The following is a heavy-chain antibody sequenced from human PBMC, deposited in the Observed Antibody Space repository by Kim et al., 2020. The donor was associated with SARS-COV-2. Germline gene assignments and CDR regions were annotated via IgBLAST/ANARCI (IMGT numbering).Heavy chain of an antibody. Sequence: GGSLRLSCAASGFTFSSYSMNWVRQAPGKGLEWVSSISSSSSYIYYADSVKGRFTISRDNAKNSLYLQMNSLRAEDTAVYYCARGEVGATGPDYWGQGTLVTVSS. D-gene: IGHD1-26*01. J-gene: IGHJ4*02. CDR2: ISSSSSYI. CDR3: ARGEVGATGPDY. CDR1: GFTFSSYS. V-gene: IGHV3-21*01.